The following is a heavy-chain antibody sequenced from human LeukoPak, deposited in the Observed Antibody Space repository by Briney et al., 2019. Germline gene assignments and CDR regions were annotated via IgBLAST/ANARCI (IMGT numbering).Heavy chain of an antibody. D-gene: IGHD5-24*01. Sequence: PGGSLRLSCAAPGFTFSSYEMNWVRQAPGKGLERVSYISSSGSTTYYADSVKGRFTISRDNAKNSLYLQMNSLRAEDTAVYYCARDGSKGYYFDYWGQGTLVTVSS. CDR3: ARDGSKGYYFDY. J-gene: IGHJ4*02. CDR2: ISSSGSTT. CDR1: GFTFSSYE. V-gene: IGHV3-48*03.